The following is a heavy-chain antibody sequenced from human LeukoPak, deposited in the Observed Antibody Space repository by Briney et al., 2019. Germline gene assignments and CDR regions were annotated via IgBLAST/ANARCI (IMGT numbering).Heavy chain of an antibody. CDR3: ARARNHYYGSGSDPRKNWFDP. D-gene: IGHD3-10*01. Sequence: ASVKVSCKASGYTFTSYYMHWVRQAPGQGLEWMGIINPSGGSTSYAQKFQGRVTMTRDTSTSTVYMELSSLRSEDTAVYYCARARNHYYGSGSDPRKNWFDPWGQGTLVTVSS. V-gene: IGHV1-46*01. CDR1: GYTFTSYY. CDR2: INPSGGST. J-gene: IGHJ5*02.